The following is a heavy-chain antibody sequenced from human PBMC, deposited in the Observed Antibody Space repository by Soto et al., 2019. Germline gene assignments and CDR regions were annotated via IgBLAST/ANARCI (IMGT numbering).Heavy chain of an antibody. CDR1: GESFSGWH. D-gene: IGHD6-13*01. CDR2: IYYSGST. Sequence: PSGTLSLTCAVNGESFSGWHWNWIRQHPGKGLEWIGYIYYSGSTYYNPSLKSRVTISVDTSKNQFSLKLSAVTGADTAVYYCAREIAAAGTSFDYYYGMDVWGQGTTVTVSS. V-gene: IGHV4-31*11. CDR3: AREIAAAGTSFDYYYGMDV. J-gene: IGHJ6*02.